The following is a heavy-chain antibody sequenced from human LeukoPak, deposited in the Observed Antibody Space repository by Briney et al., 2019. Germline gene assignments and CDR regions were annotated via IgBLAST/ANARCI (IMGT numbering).Heavy chain of an antibody. V-gene: IGHV4-59*01. CDR2: IYYSGST. CDR3: ARAAATSREPVPFDY. D-gene: IGHD1-14*01. J-gene: IGHJ4*02. CDR1: GGSSSNYY. Sequence: SETLSLTCVLYGGSSSNYYWSWIRQPPGKGLEWIGYIYYSGSTNYNPSLKSRVTISVDTSKNQFSLKLSSVTAADTAVYYCARAAATSREPVPFDYWGQGTLVTVSS.